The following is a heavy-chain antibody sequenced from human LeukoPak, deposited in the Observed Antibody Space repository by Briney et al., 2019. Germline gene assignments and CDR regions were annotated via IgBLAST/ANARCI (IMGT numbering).Heavy chain of an antibody. CDR1: GGSISSYY. D-gene: IGHD3-3*01. J-gene: IGHJ4*02. CDR3: ARGLGYDFWSGYYTGRYYFDY. CDR2: INHSGST. V-gene: IGHV4-34*01. Sequence: PSETLSLTCTVSGGSISSYYWSWIRQPPGKGLEWIGEINHSGSTNYNPSLKSRVTISVDTSKNQFSLKLSSVTAADTAVYYCARGLGYDFWSGYYTGRYYFDYWGQGTLVTVSS.